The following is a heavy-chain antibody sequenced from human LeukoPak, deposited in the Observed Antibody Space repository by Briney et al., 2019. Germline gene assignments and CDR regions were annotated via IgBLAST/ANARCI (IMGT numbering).Heavy chain of an antibody. J-gene: IGHJ4*02. V-gene: IGHV1-24*01. Sequence: ASVEVSCKVSGYTLTELSMHWVRQAPGKGLEWMGGFDPEDGETIYAQKFQGRVTMTEDTSTDTAYMELSSLRSEDTAVYYCATGNYYGSGSYSPIDYWGQGTLVTVSS. D-gene: IGHD3-10*01. CDR3: ATGNYYGSGSYSPIDY. CDR2: FDPEDGET. CDR1: GYTLTELS.